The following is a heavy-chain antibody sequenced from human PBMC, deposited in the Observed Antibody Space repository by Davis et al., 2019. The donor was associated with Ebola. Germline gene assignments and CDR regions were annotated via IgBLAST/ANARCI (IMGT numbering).Heavy chain of an antibody. CDR1: GYTFTSYY. CDR2: INPSGGST. Sequence: AASVKVSCKASGYTFTSYYMHWVRQAPGQGLEWMGIINPSGGSTSYAQKFQGRVTMTRNTSISTAYMELSSLRSEDTAVYYCARLVGEFYFYGMDVWDKGTTVTVSS. CDR3: ARLVGEFYFYGMDV. D-gene: IGHD3-10*01. V-gene: IGHV1-46*01. J-gene: IGHJ6*04.